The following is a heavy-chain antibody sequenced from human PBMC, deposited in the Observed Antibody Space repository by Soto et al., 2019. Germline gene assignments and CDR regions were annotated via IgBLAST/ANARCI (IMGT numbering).Heavy chain of an antibody. V-gene: IGHV3-30-3*01. CDR3: ARDRGSYYYYDSAFDY. J-gene: IGHJ4*02. CDR2: ISYDGSNK. D-gene: IGHD3-22*01. CDR1: GFTFSSYA. Sequence: GGSLRLSCAASGFTFSSYAMHWVRQAPGKGLEWVAVISYDGSNKYYADSVKGRFTISRDNSKNTLYLQMNSLRAEDTAVYYCARDRGSYYYYDSAFDYWGQGTLVTVSS.